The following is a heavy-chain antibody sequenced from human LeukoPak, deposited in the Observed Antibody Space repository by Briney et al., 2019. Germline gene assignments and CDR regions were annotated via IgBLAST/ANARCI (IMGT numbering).Heavy chain of an antibody. D-gene: IGHD6-19*01. Sequence: ASVKVSCKASGYIFTSYGISWVRQAPGQGLEWMGWIRLYDGNTNYAQKLQGRVTMTTDTSTGTAYMELRSLRSDDTAVYYCAREPYNSAFDYWGQGTLVTVSS. CDR2: IRLYDGNT. J-gene: IGHJ4*02. CDR3: AREPYNSAFDY. V-gene: IGHV1-18*04. CDR1: GYIFTSYG.